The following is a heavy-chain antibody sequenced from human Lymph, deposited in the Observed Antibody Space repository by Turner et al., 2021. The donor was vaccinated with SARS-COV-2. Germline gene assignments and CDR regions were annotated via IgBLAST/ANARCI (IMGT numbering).Heavy chain of an antibody. CDR1: GFTFIIYW. CDR3: ARVDPIIITVGGVCGGMDV. V-gene: IGHV3-74*01. D-gene: IGHD3-16*01. Sequence: EVQLVEYGGGLVQPGGSLRLSCAASGFTFIIYWMHWVRQAPVKGLVCVSRINSYGSRTSYADSVKGLSTISRYNAKKTLYLQMNSLRAEDTAVYYCARVDPIIITVGGVCGGMDVSSQGTTVTVSS. CDR2: INSYGSRT. J-gene: IGHJ6*02.